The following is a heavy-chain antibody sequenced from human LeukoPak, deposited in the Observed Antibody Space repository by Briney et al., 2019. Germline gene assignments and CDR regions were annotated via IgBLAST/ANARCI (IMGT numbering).Heavy chain of an antibody. V-gene: IGHV4-38-2*02. Sequence: PSETLSLTCTVSGYSISSGYYWDWIRQPPGRGLEWIGNIYRSGSTSYNPSLKSRVTISVDTSKNQFSLKVNSVTAADTAVYYCARRHSGGWFYYWGQGTLVTVSS. D-gene: IGHD6-19*01. J-gene: IGHJ4*02. CDR3: ARRHSGGWFYY. CDR2: IYRSGST. CDR1: GYSISSGYY.